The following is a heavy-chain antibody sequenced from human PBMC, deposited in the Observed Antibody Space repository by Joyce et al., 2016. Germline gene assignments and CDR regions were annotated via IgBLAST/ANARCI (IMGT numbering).Heavy chain of an antibody. Sequence: QLQLQESGPGLVKPSETLSLSCTVSGGSISSSTYYWGWIRQPPRKGLEWIGSVYYRGSTYYNPPLKSRVTISVDTSKNQFSLKLTSVTAADTAVYYCARSFFYCSGGSCFSGEWFDPWGQGTLVTVSS. CDR1: GGSISSSTYY. CDR2: VYYRGST. D-gene: IGHD2-15*01. V-gene: IGHV4-39*07. CDR3: ARSFFYCSGGSCFSGEWFDP. J-gene: IGHJ5*02.